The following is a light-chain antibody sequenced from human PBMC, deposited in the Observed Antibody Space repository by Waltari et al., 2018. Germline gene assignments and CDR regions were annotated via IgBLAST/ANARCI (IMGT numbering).Light chain of an antibody. CDR1: QSVGTW. CDR2: MAS. V-gene: IGKV1-5*03. Sequence: DIQMTQSASTLSASVGDRVTLSCRASQSVGTWLAWYQQKPGKAPKLLIYMASSLESGVPARFSGSGSGTEFTLTINSLQPEDFATYFCQQYSSFSTFGQGTKVDI. J-gene: IGKJ2*01. CDR3: QQYSSFST.